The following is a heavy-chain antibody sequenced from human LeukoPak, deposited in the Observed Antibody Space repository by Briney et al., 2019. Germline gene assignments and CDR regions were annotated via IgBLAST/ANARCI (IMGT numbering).Heavy chain of an antibody. J-gene: IGHJ6*02. CDR3: AKVLEWLTYYYYYGMDV. CDR2: ISYDGSNK. Sequence: PGGSLRLSCAASGFTFSSYGMHWVRQAPGKGLEWVAVISYDGSNKYYADSVKGRFTTSRDNSKNTLYLQMNSLRAEDTAVYYCAKVLEWLTYYYYYGMDVWGQGTTVTVSS. CDR1: GFTFSSYG. D-gene: IGHD5-12*01. V-gene: IGHV3-30*18.